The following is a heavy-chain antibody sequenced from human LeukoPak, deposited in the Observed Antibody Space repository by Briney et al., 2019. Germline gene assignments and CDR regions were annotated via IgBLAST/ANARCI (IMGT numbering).Heavy chain of an antibody. Sequence: SETLSLTCTVSGGSISSYYWSWIRRPAGKGLEWIGRIYTSGSTNYNPSLKSRVTISVDTSKNQFSLKLSSVTAADTAVYYCTGYSYGHRYFDYWGQGTLVTVSS. V-gene: IGHV4-4*07. J-gene: IGHJ4*02. CDR3: TGYSYGHRYFDY. CDR2: IYTSGST. CDR1: GGSISSYY. D-gene: IGHD5-18*01.